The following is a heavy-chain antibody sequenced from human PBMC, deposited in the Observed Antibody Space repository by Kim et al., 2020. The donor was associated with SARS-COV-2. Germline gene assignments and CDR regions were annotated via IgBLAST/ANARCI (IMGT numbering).Heavy chain of an antibody. D-gene: IGHD2-15*01. V-gene: IGHV1-24*01. J-gene: IGHJ4*02. CDR3: ATDRGYCSGGSCLDY. Sequence: QKFQGRVTMTEDTSTDTAYMELSSLRSEDTAVYYCATDRGYCSGGSCLDYWGQGTLVTVSS.